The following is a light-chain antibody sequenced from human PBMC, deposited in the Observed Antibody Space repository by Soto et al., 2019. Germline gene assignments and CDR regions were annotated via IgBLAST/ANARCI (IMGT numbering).Light chain of an antibody. CDR2: AAT. CDR3: LQYYTYPLT. CDR1: QGIRND. V-gene: IGKV1-6*01. J-gene: IGKJ1*01. Sequence: AIQMTQSPSSLSASVGDRVTITCRASQGIRNDLGWYQQKPGKDPKILLYAATSLQSGGPSRFSGSGSGTDFTRTISSLQPEDVAPYYCLQYYTYPLTFGQGPKVEIK.